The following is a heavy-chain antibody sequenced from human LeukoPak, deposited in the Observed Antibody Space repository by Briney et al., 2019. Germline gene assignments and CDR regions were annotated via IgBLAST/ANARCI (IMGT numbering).Heavy chain of an antibody. J-gene: IGHJ5*02. D-gene: IGHD3-10*01. Sequence: PGGSLRLSCAASGFTFSSYSMSWVRQAPGKGLEWVSSITSSSSYIYYADSVKGRFTISRDNAKKSVYLQMNSLRAEDTAVYYCAGYYGSGSNWDDQYNWFDPWGQGTLVTVSS. CDR2: ITSSSSYI. CDR3: AGYYGSGSNWDDQYNWFDP. CDR1: GFTFSSYS. V-gene: IGHV3-21*01.